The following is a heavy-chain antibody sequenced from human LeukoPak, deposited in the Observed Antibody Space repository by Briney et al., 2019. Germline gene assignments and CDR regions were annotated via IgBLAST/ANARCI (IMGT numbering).Heavy chain of an antibody. D-gene: IGHD3-10*01. CDR1: GFTFSSYG. V-gene: IGHV3-48*01. Sequence: PGGSLRLSCAASGFTFSSYGMNWVRQAPGKGLEWVSYISSSSTIYYADSVKGRFTISRDNAKNSLYLQMNSLRAEDTAVYYCARVITMDWFDPWGQGTLVTVSS. CDR2: ISSSSTI. CDR3: ARVITMDWFDP. J-gene: IGHJ5*02.